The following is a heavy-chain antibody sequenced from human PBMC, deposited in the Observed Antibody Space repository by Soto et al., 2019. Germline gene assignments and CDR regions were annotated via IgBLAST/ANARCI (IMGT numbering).Heavy chain of an antibody. Sequence: QVQLQESGPGLVKPSETLSLTCSVSGGSITSYYWTWMRQPPGKGLEWIGNIHHSGTSNQKSSLKSRVSIALYTSKNQCSLDLSAVAAADTAGYYCASERWTCGEHRCYGNFDNWGQGTLVTVSS. CDR1: GGSITSYY. CDR2: IHHSGTS. V-gene: IGHV4-59*01. CDR3: ASERWTCGEHRCYGNFDN. J-gene: IGHJ4*02. D-gene: IGHD2-21*01.